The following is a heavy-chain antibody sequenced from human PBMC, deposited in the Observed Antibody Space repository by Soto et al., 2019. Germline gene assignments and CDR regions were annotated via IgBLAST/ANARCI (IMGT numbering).Heavy chain of an antibody. D-gene: IGHD1-1*01. CDR2: ISLYSDGT. Sequence: QVQLVQSGGEVKRPGASVKVSCKTSGYTFSNYGITWVRQAPGQPLEWLGWISLYSDGTNYAQKFQGRVTMTRDTSITTAYMELSRLRSGDTAVYYCAREPATAKPEGVDFWGQGTLVTVSS. CDR1: GYTFSNYG. V-gene: IGHV1-18*01. CDR3: AREPATAKPEGVDF. J-gene: IGHJ4*02.